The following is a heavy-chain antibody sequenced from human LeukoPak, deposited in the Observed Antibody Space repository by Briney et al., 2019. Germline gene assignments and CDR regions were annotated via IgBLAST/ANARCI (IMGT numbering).Heavy chain of an antibody. Sequence: SETLSLTCTVSGGSISSYYWSWIRQPPGKGLEWIGYIYYSGSTNYNPSLKSRVTISVDTSKNQFSLKLTSVTAADTAVYYCARLNKPGWFDPWGQGTLVTVSS. D-gene: IGHD1-14*01. CDR3: ARLNKPGWFDP. CDR2: IYYSGST. CDR1: GGSISSYY. V-gene: IGHV4-59*08. J-gene: IGHJ5*02.